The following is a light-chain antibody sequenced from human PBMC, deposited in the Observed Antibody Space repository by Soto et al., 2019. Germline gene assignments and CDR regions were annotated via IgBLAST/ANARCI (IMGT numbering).Light chain of an antibody. Sequence: QSALTQPASVSGSPGQSITISCTGSSSDVGTYNLVSWFQQHPGKAPTLMIYEVTKRPSGVSNRFSGSKSGNTASLTISGLPAEDEADYYCCSYAGRSTLMFGGGTKLTVL. CDR1: SSDVGTYNL. CDR3: CSYAGRSTLM. CDR2: EVT. J-gene: IGLJ3*02. V-gene: IGLV2-23*02.